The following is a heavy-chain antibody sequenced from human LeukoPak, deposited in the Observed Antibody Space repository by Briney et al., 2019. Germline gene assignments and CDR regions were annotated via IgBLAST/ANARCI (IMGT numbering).Heavy chain of an antibody. V-gene: IGHV1-46*01. CDR2: LNPSGGST. CDR1: GYTFTSYY. J-gene: IGHJ4*02. CDR3: ARNYYDSSGYYSGLDY. D-gene: IGHD3-22*01. Sequence: ASVKVSFKASGYTFTSYYMHWVRQAPGQGREWVGILNPSGGSTSYAQKFQGRVTMTRDTSTSTVYMELSSLRSEDTAVYYCARNYYDSSGYYSGLDYWGQGTLVTVSS.